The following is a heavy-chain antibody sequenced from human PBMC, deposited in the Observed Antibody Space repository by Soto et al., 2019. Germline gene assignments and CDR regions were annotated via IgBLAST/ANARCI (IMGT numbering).Heavy chain of an antibody. J-gene: IGHJ6*02. V-gene: IGHV3-9*01. CDR1: GFTFDDYA. D-gene: IGHD6-6*01. CDR2: LSWNGDYT. CDR3: AKGTRSSYYYGMDV. Sequence: EVQLVETGGGLVQPGRSLRLSCAVSGFTFDDYAMHWVRQAPGKCLEWVSGLSWNGDYTGYADSVKGRFTISRDNTKNSLYLQMTSLRAEDTALYYCAKGTRSSYYYGMDVWGQGTAVTVSS.